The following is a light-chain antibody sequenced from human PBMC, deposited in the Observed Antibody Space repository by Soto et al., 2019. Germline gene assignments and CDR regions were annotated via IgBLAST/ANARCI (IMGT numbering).Light chain of an antibody. CDR2: GAS. Sequence: EIVLTQSPGTLSLSPGERATLSCRASQSVSNNYLSWYQQKPGKAPRLLIYGASNRATGIPDRFSGSGSGTDFTLTISRLEPEDLAVYYCQQHDNSPLTFGGGTKVDIK. J-gene: IGKJ4*01. V-gene: IGKV3-20*01. CDR3: QQHDNSPLT. CDR1: QSVSNNY.